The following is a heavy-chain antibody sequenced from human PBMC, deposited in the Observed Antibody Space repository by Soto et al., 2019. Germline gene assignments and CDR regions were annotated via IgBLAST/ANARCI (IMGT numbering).Heavy chain of an antibody. CDR1: GFTFSNAW. J-gene: IGHJ6*03. CDR3: TTVCSSTSCYSGVGYYYYYYMDV. CDR2: IKSKTDGGTT. V-gene: IGHV3-15*01. D-gene: IGHD2-2*01. Sequence: EVQLVESGGGLVKPGGSLRLSCAASGFTFSNAWMSWVRQAPGKGLEWVGRIKSKTDGGTTDYAAPVKGRFTISRDDSINKHDLKMTSLDTDHTAGYYCTTVCSSTSCYSGVGYYYYYYMDVWGKGTTVTVSS.